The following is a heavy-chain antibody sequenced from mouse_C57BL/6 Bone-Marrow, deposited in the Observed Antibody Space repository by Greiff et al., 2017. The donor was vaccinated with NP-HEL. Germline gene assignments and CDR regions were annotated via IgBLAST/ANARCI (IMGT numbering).Heavy chain of an antibody. CDR1: GFTFSSYA. V-gene: IGHV5-9-1*02. Sequence: EVQRVESGEGLVKPGGSLKLSCAASGFTFSSYAMSWVRQTPEKRLEWVAYISSGGDYIYYADTVQGRFTISRDNARNTLYLQMSSLKSEDTAMYYCTRAKLGRFQYYFDYWGQGTTLTVSS. J-gene: IGHJ2*01. D-gene: IGHD4-1*01. CDR3: TRAKLGRFQYYFDY. CDR2: ISSGGDYI.